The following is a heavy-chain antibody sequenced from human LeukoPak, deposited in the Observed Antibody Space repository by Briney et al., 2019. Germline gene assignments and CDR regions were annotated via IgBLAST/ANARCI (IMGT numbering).Heavy chain of an antibody. Sequence: SQTLSLTCTVSGGSISSGDYYWSWIRQPPGKGLEWIGYIYYSGSTYYNPSLKSRVTISVDTSKNQFSLKLSSVTAADTAMYYCARDNAGEYDSSGYYHYFDYWGQGTLVTVSS. CDR3: ARDNAGEYDSSGYYHYFDY. V-gene: IGHV4-30-4*01. D-gene: IGHD3-22*01. CDR1: GGSISSGDYY. J-gene: IGHJ4*02. CDR2: IYYSGST.